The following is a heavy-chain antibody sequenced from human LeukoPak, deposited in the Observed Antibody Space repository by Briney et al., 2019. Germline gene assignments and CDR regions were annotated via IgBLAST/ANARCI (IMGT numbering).Heavy chain of an antibody. Sequence: SQTLPLTCAISGDSVSTSSAAWNWIRQSPSRGLEWLGRTYYRSKWYNDFAVSVKSRISINPDTYKNQFSLQLNSVTPEDTAVYYCARDGSYFDCWGQGTLVTVSS. V-gene: IGHV6-1*01. CDR2: TYYRSKWYN. CDR1: GDSVSTSSAA. CDR3: ARDGSYFDC. J-gene: IGHJ4*02.